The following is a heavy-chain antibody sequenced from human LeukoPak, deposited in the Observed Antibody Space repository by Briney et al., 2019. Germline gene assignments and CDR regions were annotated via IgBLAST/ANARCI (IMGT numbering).Heavy chain of an antibody. V-gene: IGHV4-34*01. CDR3: ARRIGYSGYDLRLDH. J-gene: IGHJ5*02. Sequence: SETLSLTCDVYGGSLTYYYLSWIRQTPGKGLEWIGEVNHSGSTNYNPSLKSRVTISVDASRNQFSLRLSSVTAADTAVYYCARRIGYSGYDLRLDHWGQGTLVTVSA. CDR2: VNHSGST. D-gene: IGHD5-12*01. CDR1: GGSLTYYY.